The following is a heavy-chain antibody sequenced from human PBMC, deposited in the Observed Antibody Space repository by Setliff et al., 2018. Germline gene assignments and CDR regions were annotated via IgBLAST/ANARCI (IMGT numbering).Heavy chain of an antibody. CDR1: GYSFSTCW. D-gene: IGHD6-13*01. J-gene: IGHJ4*02. V-gene: IGHV5-51*01. CDR3: ARHGPSYIAAQYYFDY. CDR2: IYPGDSIT. Sequence: GESLKISCKGSGYSFSTCWIGWVRQMPGKGLEWMGIIYPGDSITRYSPSFQGQVTISVDKSINTAYLQWSSLRASDTAMYYCARHGPSYIAAQYYFDYWGQGTLVTVSS.